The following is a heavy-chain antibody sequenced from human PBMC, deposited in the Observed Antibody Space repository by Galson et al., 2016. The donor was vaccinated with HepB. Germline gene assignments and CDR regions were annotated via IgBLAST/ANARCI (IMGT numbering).Heavy chain of an antibody. V-gene: IGHV3-49*03. J-gene: IGHJ4*02. D-gene: IGHD3-22*01. CDR2: IRSKAYGGTT. CDR1: GFTFGDYA. Sequence: SLRLSCAASGFTFGDYAMSWFRQAPGEGLEWVGFIRSKAYGGTTEYAASVKGRFTISRDDSKSIAYLQMNSLKTEDTAVYYCTRGQLYYDSSGYSNYFDYWGQGTLVTVSS. CDR3: TRGQLYYDSSGYSNYFDY.